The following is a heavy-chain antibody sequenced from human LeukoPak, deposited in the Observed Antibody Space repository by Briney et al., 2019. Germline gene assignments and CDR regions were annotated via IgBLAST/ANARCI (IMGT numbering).Heavy chain of an antibody. D-gene: IGHD3-3*01. Sequence: GGSLRLSCAVSGITLSNYGMSWVRQAPGKGLEWVAGISDSGGSTKYADSVKGRFTISRDNPKNTLFLQMNSLRADDTAVYFCAKRGVVIRVFLVELNKDAYYFESWGQGALVTVSS. V-gene: IGHV3-23*01. CDR3: AKRGVVIRVFLVELNKDAYYFES. J-gene: IGHJ4*02. CDR2: ISDSGGST. CDR1: GITLSNYG.